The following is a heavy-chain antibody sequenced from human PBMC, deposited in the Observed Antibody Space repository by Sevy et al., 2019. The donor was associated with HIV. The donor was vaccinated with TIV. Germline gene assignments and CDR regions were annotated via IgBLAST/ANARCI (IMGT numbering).Heavy chain of an antibody. D-gene: IGHD3-16*01. Sequence: ASVKVSCKVSGKNLNDLPMHWVRQAPGKGLEWMGRFDPEDGERIYAQKFHGRVTMTEDTSRDTAYMELNSLRSEDTAMYYCATTREYYEDNSGYLDYWGQGILVTVSS. V-gene: IGHV1-24*01. CDR2: FDPEDGER. CDR3: ATTREYYEDNSGYLDY. CDR1: GKNLNDLP. J-gene: IGHJ4*02.